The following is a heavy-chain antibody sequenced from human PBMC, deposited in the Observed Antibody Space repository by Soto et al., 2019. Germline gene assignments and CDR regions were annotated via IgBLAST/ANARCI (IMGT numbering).Heavy chain of an antibody. V-gene: IGHV4-34*01. Sequence: SETLSLTCAVYGGSFSGYYWSWIRQPPGKGLEWIGEINHSGSTNYNPSLKSRVTISVDTSKNQFSLKLSSVTAADTAVYYCGRGGNHGGNSPTGDYWGQGTLVTVSS. CDR2: INHSGST. CDR3: GRGGNHGGNSPTGDY. D-gene: IGHD2-21*02. CDR1: GGSFSGYY. J-gene: IGHJ4*02.